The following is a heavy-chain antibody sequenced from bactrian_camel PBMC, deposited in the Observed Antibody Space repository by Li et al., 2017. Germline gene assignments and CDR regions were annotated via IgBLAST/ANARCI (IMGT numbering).Heavy chain of an antibody. V-gene: IGHV3S63*01. J-gene: IGHJ6*01. Sequence: GWFRLPPGRAPAEREGIAAIRNSGGETWYHDSVKGRFTISKDTSKKTLYLQMNTLKPEDSGLYFCILVNSGHCYWKSIGAYGFWGPGTQVTVS. CDR2: IRNSGGET. CDR3: ILVNSGHCYWKSIGAYGF. D-gene: IGHD1*01.